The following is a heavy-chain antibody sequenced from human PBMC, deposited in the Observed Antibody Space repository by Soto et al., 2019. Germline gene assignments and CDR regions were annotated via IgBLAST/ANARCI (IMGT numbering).Heavy chain of an antibody. J-gene: IGHJ4*02. CDR3: ARGSNSNFEGPIV. Sequence: SGDYSGRRISQNPGKGLEWIGYIFYRGETKYNPSHSLWSRVTISTDTSKNQVSLTLTSVTAADTAVYYCARGSNSNFEGPIVWGQGTLVTVSS. CDR2: IFYRGET. V-gene: IGHV4-61*08. D-gene: IGHD4-4*01. CDR1: SGDYS.